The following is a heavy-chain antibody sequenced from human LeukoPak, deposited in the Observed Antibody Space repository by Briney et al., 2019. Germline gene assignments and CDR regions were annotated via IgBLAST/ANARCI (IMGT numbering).Heavy chain of an antibody. CDR2: IYYSGST. CDR3: ARDPNSGGYFDY. V-gene: IGHV4-39*07. Sequence: SETLPLTCTVSGGSISSSSNYWGWIRQPPGKGLEWIGTIYYSGSTYYNPSLKSRVTISVDTSKNHFSLKLSSVTAADTAVYYCARDPNSGGYFDYWGQGSLVTVSS. CDR1: GGSISSSSNY. J-gene: IGHJ4*02. D-gene: IGHD2-21*01.